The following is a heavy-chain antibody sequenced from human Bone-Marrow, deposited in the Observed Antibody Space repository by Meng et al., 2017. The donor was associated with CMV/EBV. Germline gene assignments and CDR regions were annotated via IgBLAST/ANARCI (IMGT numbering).Heavy chain of an antibody. V-gene: IGHV1-18*01. CDR1: GYTFTSYG. CDR3: ARLLHVPYYDSSGYYDY. Sequence: ASVKVTCKASGYTFTSYGISWVRQAPGQGLEWMGWISAYNGNTNYAQKLQGRVTMTTDTSTSTAYMELRSLRSDDTAVYFCARLLHVPYYDSSGYYDYWGQGTLVTVSS. D-gene: IGHD3-22*01. CDR2: ISAYNGNT. J-gene: IGHJ4*02.